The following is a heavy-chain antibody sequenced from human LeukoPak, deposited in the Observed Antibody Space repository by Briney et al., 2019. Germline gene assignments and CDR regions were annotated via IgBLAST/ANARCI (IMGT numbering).Heavy chain of an antibody. V-gene: IGHV3-66*02. CDR1: GFFASSNY. J-gene: IGHJ6*04. CDR3: ARICSNPSCQQDV. D-gene: IGHD2-2*01. CDR2: INGGDAT. Sequence: GGSLRLSCAASGFFASSNYMSWVRQAPVKGLEWVSVINGGDATSYVDSVRGRFTISRDSSKNTVYFQMNSLRPEDTAVYLCARICSNPSCQQDVWGKGTTVTVSS.